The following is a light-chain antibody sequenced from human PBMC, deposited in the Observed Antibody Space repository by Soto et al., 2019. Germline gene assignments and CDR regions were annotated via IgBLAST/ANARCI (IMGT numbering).Light chain of an antibody. Sequence: DIQMTQSPSTLSASVGDRVTITCRASQSISSWLAWYQQKPGKAPKLLIYDAFTLETGVPSGFSGSGSGTEFTLTISSLQPDDFATYYCQQYASYSPTFGQGTKVGIK. CDR2: DAF. CDR1: QSISSW. V-gene: IGKV1-5*01. CDR3: QQYASYSPT. J-gene: IGKJ1*01.